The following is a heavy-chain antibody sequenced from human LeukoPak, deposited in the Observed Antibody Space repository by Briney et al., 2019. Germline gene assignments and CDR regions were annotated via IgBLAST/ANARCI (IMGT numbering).Heavy chain of an antibody. CDR2: INPNSGGT. CDR1: GYTFTGYY. Sequence: GASVKVSFKASGYTFTGYYMHWVRQAPGQGLEWMGWINPNSGGTNYAQKFQGRVTMTRDTSISTAYVELSRLRSDDTAVYYCARGPDYGSGSYYNYYYYGMDVWGQGTTVTVSS. D-gene: IGHD3-10*01. J-gene: IGHJ6*02. CDR3: ARGPDYGSGSYYNYYYYGMDV. V-gene: IGHV1-2*02.